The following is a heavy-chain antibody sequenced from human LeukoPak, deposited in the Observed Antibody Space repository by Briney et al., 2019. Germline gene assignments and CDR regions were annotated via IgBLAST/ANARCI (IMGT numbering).Heavy chain of an antibody. Sequence: GGSLRLSCAASGFTVSGNDMTWVRQAPGKGLEWVAIIYSGGGTFYADSVEGRFTISRDNFKDTLYLQMNSLGAEDTAVYYCARGRNYFDYWGQGTLVTVSS. CDR3: ARGRNYFDY. CDR2: IYSGGGT. J-gene: IGHJ4*02. V-gene: IGHV3-53*01. CDR1: GFTVSGND.